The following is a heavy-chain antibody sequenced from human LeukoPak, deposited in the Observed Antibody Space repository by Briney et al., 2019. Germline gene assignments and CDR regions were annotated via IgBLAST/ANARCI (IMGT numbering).Heavy chain of an antibody. V-gene: IGHV4-61*02. CDR3: ASSTQQLAENWFDP. CDR1: GGSISSGSYY. Sequence: SQTLSLTCTVSGGSISSGSYYWSWIRQPAGKGLEWIGRIYTSGSTNYNPSLKSRVTISVDTSKNQFSLKLSSVTAADTAVYYCASSTQQLAENWFDPWGQGTLVTVSS. J-gene: IGHJ5*02. D-gene: IGHD6-13*01. CDR2: IYTSGST.